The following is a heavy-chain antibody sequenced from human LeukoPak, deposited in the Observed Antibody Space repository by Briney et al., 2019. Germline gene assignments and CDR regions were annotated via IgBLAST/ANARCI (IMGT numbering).Heavy chain of an antibody. Sequence: PGGSLRLSCAASGFTFSTYWMHWVRQAPGKGPVWVSRINSDGSSTNYADSVKGRFTIPRDNAKNTLYLQMNSLRAEDTAVYYCVRDMGYYDKVWGQGTLVTVSS. V-gene: IGHV3-74*01. CDR3: VRDMGYYDKV. CDR1: GFTFSTYW. D-gene: IGHD3-22*01. J-gene: IGHJ4*02. CDR2: INSDGSST.